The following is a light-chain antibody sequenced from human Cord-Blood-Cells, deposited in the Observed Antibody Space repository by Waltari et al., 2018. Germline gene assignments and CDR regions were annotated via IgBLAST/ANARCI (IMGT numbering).Light chain of an antibody. CDR1: QSISSY. V-gene: IGKV1-39*01. CDR3: QQSYSTPT. Sequence: DIQMTQSPSSLSASVGDRVTITCRASQSISSYLNWYQQKPGKAPKLLIYAASSLQSVVPTRFSGSGSGTDFTLTISRLQPEDFATYYCQQSYSTPTFGQGTKVEIK. J-gene: IGKJ1*01. CDR2: AAS.